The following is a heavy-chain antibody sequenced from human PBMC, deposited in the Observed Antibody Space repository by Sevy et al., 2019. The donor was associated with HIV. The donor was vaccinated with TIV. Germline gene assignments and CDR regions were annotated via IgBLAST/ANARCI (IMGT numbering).Heavy chain of an antibody. CDR3: ARMVLRFLEWLDYGMDV. J-gene: IGHJ6*02. CDR1: GFTFNFHG. D-gene: IGHD3-3*01. Sequence: GGSLRLSCAASGFTFNFHGMHWVRQAPGKGLEWVAFIWHDGSNKYMADSVKGRFTVSRDNSKNTLYLQMNSLRAEDTAVYYCARMVLRFLEWLDYGMDVWGQGTTVTVSS. CDR2: IWHDGSNK. V-gene: IGHV3-30*02.